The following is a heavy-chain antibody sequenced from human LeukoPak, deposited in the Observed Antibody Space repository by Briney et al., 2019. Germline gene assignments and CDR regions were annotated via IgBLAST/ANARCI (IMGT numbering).Heavy chain of an antibody. J-gene: IGHJ4*02. CDR1: GFAFSSYH. V-gene: IGHV3-23*01. Sequence: GGSLRLSCAGSGFAFSSYHVSWVRQIPGKGLEWLSVITSNGGTTYHADSVKGRFTISRDNSKNTLYLQMNGLRAEDTALYYCANLQKGNGEANFWGQGTLVTVSS. CDR3: ANLQKGNGEANF. CDR2: ITSNGGTT. D-gene: IGHD2-8*01.